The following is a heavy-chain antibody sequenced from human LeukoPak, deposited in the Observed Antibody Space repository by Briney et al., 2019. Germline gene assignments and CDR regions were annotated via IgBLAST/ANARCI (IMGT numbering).Heavy chain of an antibody. CDR3: ASYRALRYFDWFPYYYYGMDV. Sequence: PGGSLRLSCAASGFTFSSYEMNWVRQAPGKGLEWVSDISGSGSTIYYADSVKGRFTISRDNAKNSLYLQMDSLRAEDTAVYYCASYRALRYFDWFPYYYYGMDVWGKGTTVTVSS. V-gene: IGHV3-48*03. CDR1: GFTFSSYE. D-gene: IGHD3-9*01. CDR2: ISGSGSTI. J-gene: IGHJ6*04.